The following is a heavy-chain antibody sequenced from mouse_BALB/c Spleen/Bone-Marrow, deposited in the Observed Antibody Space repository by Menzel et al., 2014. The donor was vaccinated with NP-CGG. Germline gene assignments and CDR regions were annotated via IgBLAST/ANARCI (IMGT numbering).Heavy chain of an antibody. V-gene: IGHV5-17*02. J-gene: IGHJ4*01. D-gene: IGHD2-1*01. Sequence: VQLQQSGGGLVQPGGSRKLSCAASGFTFSSFGMHWVRQAPEKGLEWVAYISSGSSTIYYADTVKGRFTISRDNPKNTLFLQMTSLRSEDTAMYYCVRGRPIYYGNLYAMDYWGQGTSVTVSS. CDR3: VRGRPIYYGNLYAMDY. CDR1: GFTFSSFG. CDR2: ISSGSSTI.